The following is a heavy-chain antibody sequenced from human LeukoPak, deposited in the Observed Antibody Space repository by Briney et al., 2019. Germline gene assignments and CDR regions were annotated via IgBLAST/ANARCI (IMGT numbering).Heavy chain of an antibody. Sequence: SETLSLTCAVYGGSFSGYYWSWIRQPPGKGLEWIGEINHSGSTNYNPSLKCRVTISVDTSKNQFSLKLSSVTAADTAVYYCARDGSIAARLWFDPWGQGTLVTVSS. CDR2: INHSGST. CDR1: GGSFSGYY. J-gene: IGHJ5*02. CDR3: ARDGSIAARLWFDP. V-gene: IGHV4-34*01. D-gene: IGHD6-6*01.